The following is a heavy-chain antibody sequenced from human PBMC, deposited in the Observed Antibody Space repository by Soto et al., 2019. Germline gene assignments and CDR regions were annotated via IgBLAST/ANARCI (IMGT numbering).Heavy chain of an antibody. D-gene: IGHD1-26*01. CDR1: GFTFTSSA. CDR2: IVVGSGNT. J-gene: IGHJ4*02. CDR3: AAYTIVGATDDFDY. Sequence: SVKVSCKASGFTFTSSAVQWVRQARGQRLEWIGWIVVGSGNTNYAQKFQERVTITRDMSTSTAYMELSSLRSEDTAVYYCAAYTIVGATDDFDYRGQGTLVTVSS. V-gene: IGHV1-58*01.